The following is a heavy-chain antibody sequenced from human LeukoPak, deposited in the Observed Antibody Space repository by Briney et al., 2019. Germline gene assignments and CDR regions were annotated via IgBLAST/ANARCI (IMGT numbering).Heavy chain of an antibody. V-gene: IGHV1-69*04. Sequence: ASVNVSCKASGGTFSSYAISWVRQAPGQGLEWMGRIIPILGIANYAQKFQGRVTITADKSTSTAYMELSSLRSDDTAVYYCARGGIAARKYYYYYYMDVWGKGTTVTVSS. CDR3: ARGGIAARKYYYYYYMDV. J-gene: IGHJ6*03. CDR1: GGTFSSYA. D-gene: IGHD6-6*01. CDR2: IIPILGIA.